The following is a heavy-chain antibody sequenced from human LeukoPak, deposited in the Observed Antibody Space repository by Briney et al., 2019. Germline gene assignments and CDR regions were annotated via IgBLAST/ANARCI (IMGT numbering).Heavy chain of an antibody. CDR2: ISAYNGNT. CDR3: ARRAAAGTSGWFDP. CDR1: GYTFTSYG. Sequence: ASVKVSCKASGYTFTSYGISWVRQAPGQGLEWMGWISAYNGNTNYAQKLQGRVTMTTDTSTSTAYTELRSLRSDDTAVYYCARRAAAGTSGWFDPWGQGTLVTVSS. V-gene: IGHV1-18*01. J-gene: IGHJ5*02. D-gene: IGHD6-13*01.